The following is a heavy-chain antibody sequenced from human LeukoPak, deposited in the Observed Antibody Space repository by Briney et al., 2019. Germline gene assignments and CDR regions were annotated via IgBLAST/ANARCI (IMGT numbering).Heavy chain of an antibody. CDR1: GGSVNIDLYY. CDR2: IYANGWI. J-gene: IGHJ5*02. CDR3: AGGSGWNGFDP. Sequence: SETLSLTCTISGGSVNIDLYYWTWIRQPAGKGLEWIGRIYANGWIDYNPSLKSRATISLDTSKNQFSLKLSFVTAADTALYFCAGGSGWNGFDPWGQGTLVTVSS. V-gene: IGHV4-61*02. D-gene: IGHD6-19*01.